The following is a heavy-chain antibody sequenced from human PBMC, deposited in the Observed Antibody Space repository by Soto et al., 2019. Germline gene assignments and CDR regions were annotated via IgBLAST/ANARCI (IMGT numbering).Heavy chain of an antibody. CDR3: ARAPYYYDSSGYDY. Sequence: PSETLSLTCTVSGGSVSSGSYYWSWIRQPPGKGLEWIGYIYYSGSTNYNPSLKSRVTISVDTSKNQFSLKLSSVTAADTAVYYCARAPYYYDSSGYDYRGQGTLVTVSS. CDR2: IYYSGST. J-gene: IGHJ4*02. V-gene: IGHV4-61*01. CDR1: GGSVSSGSYY. D-gene: IGHD3-22*01.